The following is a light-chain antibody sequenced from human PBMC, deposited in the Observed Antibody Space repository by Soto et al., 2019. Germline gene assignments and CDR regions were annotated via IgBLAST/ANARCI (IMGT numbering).Light chain of an antibody. J-gene: IGLJ2*01. CDR1: SGHSSYA. Sequence: QLVLTQSPSASASLGASVKLTCTLSSGHSSYAIAWHRQQPEKGPRYLMKVNTDGSHSRGDGIPDRFSGSSSGAERYLTISSLQSEDEADYYCSSYTSSVVFGGGTKVTVL. CDR2: VNTDGSH. V-gene: IGLV4-69*01. CDR3: SSYTSSVV.